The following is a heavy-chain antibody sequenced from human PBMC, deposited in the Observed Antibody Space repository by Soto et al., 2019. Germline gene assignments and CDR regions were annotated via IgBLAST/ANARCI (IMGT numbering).Heavy chain of an antibody. CDR3: ARGRLVAGTVDY. V-gene: IGHV1-8*01. Sequence: QVQLVQSGAEVKKPGASVKVSCKASGYTFTSYDIKWGRQATGQGLEWMGWMNPSTGSTGFAQKSQGRVTMISNTSISTAYLELSSLTSEDTAVYYCARGRLVAGTVDYWGQGTLVTVSS. J-gene: IGHJ4*02. CDR2: MNPSTGST. CDR1: GYTFTSYD. D-gene: IGHD1-7*01.